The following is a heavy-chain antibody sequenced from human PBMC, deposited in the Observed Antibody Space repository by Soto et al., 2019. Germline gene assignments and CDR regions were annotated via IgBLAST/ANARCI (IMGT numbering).Heavy chain of an antibody. Sequence: SETLSLTCTVSGGSISSSSYYWGWIRQPPGKGLEWIGSIYYSGSTYYNPSLKSRVTISVDTSKNQFSLKLSSVTAADTAVYYCARPQTGIAVAGTGFGYWGQGTLVTVSS. J-gene: IGHJ4*02. CDR3: ARPQTGIAVAGTGFGY. V-gene: IGHV4-39*01. CDR1: GGSISSSSYY. D-gene: IGHD6-19*01. CDR2: IYYSGST.